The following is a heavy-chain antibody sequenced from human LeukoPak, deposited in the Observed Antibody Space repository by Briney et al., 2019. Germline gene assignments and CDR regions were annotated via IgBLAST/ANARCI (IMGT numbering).Heavy chain of an antibody. CDR2: ISWNSGSI. CDR3: AKAMVRGVIIMVGDAFDI. Sequence: GGSLRLSCAASGFTFSSYWMSWVRQAPGKGLEWVSGISWNSGSIGYADSMKGRFTISRDNAKNSLYLQMNSLRAEDTALYYCAKAMVRGVIIMVGDAFDIWGQGTMVTVSS. D-gene: IGHD3-10*01. V-gene: IGHV3-9*01. J-gene: IGHJ3*02. CDR1: GFTFSSYW.